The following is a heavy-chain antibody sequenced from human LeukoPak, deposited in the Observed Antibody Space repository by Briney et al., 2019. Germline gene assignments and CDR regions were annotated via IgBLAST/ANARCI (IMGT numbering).Heavy chain of an antibody. CDR2: IYSGGST. V-gene: IGHV3-66*02. CDR3: ARDRYTIFGVVTPDMDV. Sequence: GGSLRLSCAASGFTVSSNYMSWVRQAPGKGLEWVSVIYSGGSTYYADSVKGRFTISRDNSKNTLYLQMNSLRAEDTAVYYCARDRYTIFGVVTPDMDVWAKGPRSPSP. D-gene: IGHD3-3*01. CDR1: GFTVSSNY. J-gene: IGHJ6*03.